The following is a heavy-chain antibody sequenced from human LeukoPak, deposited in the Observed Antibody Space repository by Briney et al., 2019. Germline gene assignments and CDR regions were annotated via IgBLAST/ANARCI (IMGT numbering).Heavy chain of an antibody. J-gene: IGHJ4*02. CDR2: ISSSSSYI. CDR3: ARGEQKQLRYFDWLESAEYYFDY. CDR1: GFTFSSYS. D-gene: IGHD3-9*01. Sequence: GGSLRLSCAASGFTFSSYSMNWVRQAPGKAREWGSSISSSSSYIYYADSVKGRFTISRDNAKNSLYLQMNSMRAEDTAVYYCARGEQKQLRYFDWLESAEYYFDYWGQGTLVTVSS. V-gene: IGHV3-21*01.